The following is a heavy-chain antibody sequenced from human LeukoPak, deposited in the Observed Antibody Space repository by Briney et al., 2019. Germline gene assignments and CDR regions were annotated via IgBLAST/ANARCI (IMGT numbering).Heavy chain of an antibody. CDR3: AGEWANQRQRRDN. CDR2: LYAGGTT. D-gene: IGHD1-14*01. CDR1: GFSVSSSF. J-gene: IGHJ4*02. V-gene: IGHV3-53*01. Sequence: AGGSLRLSCAASGFSVSSSFMTWVRQSPVKGLELVAVLYAGGTTNYVESVKGRFTISRDNSKNTVYLQRNSLRDDDTGVYYCAGEWANQRQRRDNWGQGTPVTVSS.